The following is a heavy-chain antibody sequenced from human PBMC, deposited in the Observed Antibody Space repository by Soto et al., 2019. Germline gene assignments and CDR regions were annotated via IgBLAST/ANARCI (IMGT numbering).Heavy chain of an antibody. V-gene: IGHV3-13*04. CDR2: IGTTGDT. D-gene: IGHD3-22*01. CDR1: GFTFSSYD. Sequence: PGGSLRLSCSASGFTFSSYDMHWVRQGTGKGLEWVSAIGTTGDTYYVGSVKGRFTISRENAKNSLYLQMNSLRAGDTAIYFCARAIGPTLFDYWGQGTLVTVSS. J-gene: IGHJ4*02. CDR3: ARAIGPTLFDY.